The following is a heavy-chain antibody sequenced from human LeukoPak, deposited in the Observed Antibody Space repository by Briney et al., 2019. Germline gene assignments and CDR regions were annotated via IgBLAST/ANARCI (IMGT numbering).Heavy chain of an antibody. D-gene: IGHD3-3*01. V-gene: IGHV4-31*03. CDR3: AREGGRRITIFGVVTEAWSDP. Sequence: PSQTLSLTCTVFGGSISSGDYYWSWIRQHPGKGLEWIGYIYYSGSTYYNPSVKSRVTISVDTSKNQFSLKLSSVTAADTAVYYCAREGGRRITIFGVVTEAWSDPWGQGALVTVSS. CDR1: GGSISSGDYY. CDR2: IYYSGST. J-gene: IGHJ5*02.